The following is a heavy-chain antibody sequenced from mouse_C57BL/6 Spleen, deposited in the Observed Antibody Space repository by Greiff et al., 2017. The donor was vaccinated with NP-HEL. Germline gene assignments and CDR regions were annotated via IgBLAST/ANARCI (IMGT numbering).Heavy chain of an antibody. CDR1: GFTFSDYY. J-gene: IGHJ2*01. D-gene: IGHD1-1*01. CDR3: ARERSYGSSYVYFDY. V-gene: IGHV5-16*01. Sequence: EVMLVESEGGLVQPGSSMKLSCTASGFTFSDYYMAWVRQVPEKGLEWVANINYDGSSTYYLDSLKSRFIFSRDNASNILYLQISSLKAEDTATYYCARERSYGSSYVYFDYWGQGTTLTVSS. CDR2: INYDGSST.